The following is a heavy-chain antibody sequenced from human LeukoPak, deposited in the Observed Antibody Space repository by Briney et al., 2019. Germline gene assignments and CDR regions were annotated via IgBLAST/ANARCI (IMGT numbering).Heavy chain of an antibody. CDR1: GAPLKSHY. V-gene: IGHV4-59*08. D-gene: IGHD4-17*01. J-gene: IGHJ3*02. Sequence: SETLSLTCSVSGAPLKSHYWSWIRQPPGKGLEWIGYIYYSGSTNYNPSLKSRVTISVDTSKNQFSLKLSSVTAADTAVYYCARHDDYGDFTGYDAFDIWGQGTMVTVSS. CDR2: IYYSGST. CDR3: ARHDDYGDFTGYDAFDI.